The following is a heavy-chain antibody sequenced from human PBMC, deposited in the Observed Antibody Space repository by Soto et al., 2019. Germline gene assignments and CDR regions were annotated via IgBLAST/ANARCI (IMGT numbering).Heavy chain of an antibody. J-gene: IGHJ4*02. V-gene: IGHV4-39*01. CDR1: GDSISRSRYN. D-gene: IGHD2-2*01. Sequence: PSETLSLTWSVSGDSISRSRYNRGRIRQSPGEGLEWIASITNNGGTQYNPSLKSRVTIFVDTSKNEFSLKVTSVTAADTGVYFCASRYAPSKFDHWGQGSLVTVSS. CDR3: ASRYAPSKFDH. CDR2: ITNNGGT.